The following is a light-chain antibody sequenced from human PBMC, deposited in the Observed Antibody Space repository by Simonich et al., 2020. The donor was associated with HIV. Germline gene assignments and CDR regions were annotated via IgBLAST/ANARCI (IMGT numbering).Light chain of an antibody. Sequence: DIQMTQSPSSLSASVGDRVTITCRASQGISNSLAWYLQKPGKAPKLLLYAASRLESGVPSRFSGSGSGTDFTLTISRLEPEDFAVYYCQQYGSSRTFGQGTKVEIK. CDR2: AAS. CDR3: QQYGSSRT. J-gene: IGKJ1*01. CDR1: QGISNS. V-gene: IGKV1-NL1*01.